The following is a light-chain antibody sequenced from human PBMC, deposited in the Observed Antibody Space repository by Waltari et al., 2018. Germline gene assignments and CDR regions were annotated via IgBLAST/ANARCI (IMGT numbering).Light chain of an antibody. CDR1: QSLLHSNGYNY. Sequence: DIVMTQSPLSLSVTPGAPASISFRSSQSLLHSNGYNYLDWYLQKPGQSPQLLIYLGSNRASGVPDRFSGSGSGTDFTLEISRVEAEDVGLYYCMQALQTPYAFGQGTKLEIK. J-gene: IGKJ2*01. V-gene: IGKV2-28*01. CDR2: LGS. CDR3: MQALQTPYA.